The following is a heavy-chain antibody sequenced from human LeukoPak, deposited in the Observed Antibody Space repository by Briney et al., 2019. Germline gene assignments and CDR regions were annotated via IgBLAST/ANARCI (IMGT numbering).Heavy chain of an antibody. V-gene: IGHV4-34*01. CDR2: INHSGST. CDR3: AREQYSSSALD. D-gene: IGHD6-6*01. Sequence: SETLSLTCAVYGGSFSGYYWSWIRQPPGKGLEWIGEINHSGSTYYNPSLKSRVTISVDTSKNQFSLKLSSVTAADTAVYYCAREQYSSSALDWGQGTLVTVSS. CDR1: GGSFSGYY. J-gene: IGHJ4*02.